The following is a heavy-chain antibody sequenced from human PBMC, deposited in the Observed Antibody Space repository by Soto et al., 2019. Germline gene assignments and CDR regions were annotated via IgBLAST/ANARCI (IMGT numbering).Heavy chain of an antibody. CDR1: GFTFSSYA. D-gene: IGHD3-22*01. Sequence: QVQLVESGGGVVQPGRSLRLSCAASGFTFSSYAIHWVRQAPGKGLEWVAVISYDGSNKYYADSVKGRFTISRDNSKNTLYLQMNSLRAEDTAVYYCAIRPGGSSVYTPIDYWGQGTLVTVSS. CDR2: ISYDGSNK. V-gene: IGHV3-30-3*01. J-gene: IGHJ4*02. CDR3: AIRPGGSSVYTPIDY.